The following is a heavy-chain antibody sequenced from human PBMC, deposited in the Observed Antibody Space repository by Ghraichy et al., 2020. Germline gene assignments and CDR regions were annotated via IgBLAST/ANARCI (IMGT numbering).Heavy chain of an antibody. CDR2: IYHGGST. V-gene: IGHV4-4*02. CDR1: GGSISSSDW. Sequence: SETLSLTCVVSGGSISSSDWWSWVRQPPGKGLEWIGEIYHGGSTHYNPSLKSRVTISVDKSKNQFSLKLSSVTAADTAVYYCVRVHCDSTSCFYFDFWGQGSLVTVSS. D-gene: IGHD2-2*01. J-gene: IGHJ4*02. CDR3: VRVHCDSTSCFYFDF.